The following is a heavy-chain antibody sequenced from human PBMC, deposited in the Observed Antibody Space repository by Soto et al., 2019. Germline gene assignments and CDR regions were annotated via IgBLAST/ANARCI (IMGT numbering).Heavy chain of an antibody. CDR1: GFSFSTYS. CDR2: LSHGGAYT. D-gene: IGHD4-17*01. J-gene: IGHJ4*02. V-gene: IGHV3-23*01. CDR3: AKWSGYGDA. Sequence: GGSLRLSCAASGFSFSTYSMAWVRQAPGKGPEWVSGLSHGGAYTFYADSVKGRFTISVDISQNTVYLQMNSLRTEDTAVYYCAKWSGYGDAWGQGALVTVSS.